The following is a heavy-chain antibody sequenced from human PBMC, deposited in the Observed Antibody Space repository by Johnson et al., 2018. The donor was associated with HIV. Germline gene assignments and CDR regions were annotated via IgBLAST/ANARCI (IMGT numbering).Heavy chain of an antibody. J-gene: IGHJ3*02. CDR2: IYSGGST. Sequence: MMLVESGGGLVQPGGSLRLSCVASGFTVGTKYMSWIRQAPGKGLEWVSVIYSGGSTYYADSVKGRFTISRDNSKNMVYLQMNSLRGEDTAVYYCARDRGLDAFDIWGQGTMVTVSS. D-gene: IGHD3-10*01. CDR1: GFTVGTKY. V-gene: IGHV3-66*01. CDR3: ARDRGLDAFDI.